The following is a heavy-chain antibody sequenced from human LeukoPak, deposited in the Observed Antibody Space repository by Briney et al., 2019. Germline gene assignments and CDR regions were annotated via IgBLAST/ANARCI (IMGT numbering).Heavy chain of an antibody. D-gene: IGHD1-26*01. CDR2: ISHTGTT. V-gene: IGHV4-30-4*01. Sequence: SQTLSLTCTVSGASTGSSDHYWSWVRQTPGKGLEWLGFISHTGTTYYNPSLQSRLRVSIDTSKNQFSLRLTSATAADTAIYYCARDDSLGGTYYWGPGTPVTVSS. CDR1: GASTGSSDHY. J-gene: IGHJ4*02. CDR3: ARDDSLGGTYY.